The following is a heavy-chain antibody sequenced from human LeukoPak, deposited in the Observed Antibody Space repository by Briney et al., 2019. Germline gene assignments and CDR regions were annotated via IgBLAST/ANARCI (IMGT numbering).Heavy chain of an antibody. CDR1: GFTFSSYA. D-gene: IGHD3-10*01. J-gene: IGHJ3*02. V-gene: IGHV3-23*01. Sequence: PGGSLRLSCAASGFTFSSYAMTWVRHSPVRGLEWVSSINSSGDGTWYRNSVKGRFTVSRDNSKNTLFLHMDSLRADDTAVYYCAKDGSNYYGSGMGSPEYFDIWGQGTMVTVSS. CDR2: INSSGDGT. CDR3: AKDGSNYYGSGMGSPEYFDI.